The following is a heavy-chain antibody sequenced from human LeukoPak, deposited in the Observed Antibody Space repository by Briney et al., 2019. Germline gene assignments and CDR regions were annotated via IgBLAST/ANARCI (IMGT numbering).Heavy chain of an antibody. CDR3: AANDFWSGYYGDAFDI. V-gene: IGHV1-2*02. Sequence: GASVKVSCKASGYTFTSYYMHWVRQAPGQGLEWMGWINPNSGGTNYAQKFQGRVTMTRDTSISTAYMELSRLRSDDTAVYYCAANDFWSGYYGDAFDIWGQGTMVTVSS. D-gene: IGHD3-3*01. J-gene: IGHJ3*02. CDR1: GYTFTSYY. CDR2: INPNSGGT.